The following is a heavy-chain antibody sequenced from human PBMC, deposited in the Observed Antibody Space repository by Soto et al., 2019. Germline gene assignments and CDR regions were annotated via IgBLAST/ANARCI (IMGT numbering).Heavy chain of an antibody. CDR1: GGTFSSYT. V-gene: IGHV1-69*02. J-gene: IGHJ5*02. Sequence: ASVKVSCKASGGTFSSYTISWVRQAPGQGLEWMGRIIPILGIANYAQKFQGRVTITADKSTSTAYMELSSLRSEDTVVYYCARGGSYGQPNWFDPWGQGTLVTVSS. CDR3: ARGGSYGQPNWFDP. D-gene: IGHD3-16*01. CDR2: IIPILGIA.